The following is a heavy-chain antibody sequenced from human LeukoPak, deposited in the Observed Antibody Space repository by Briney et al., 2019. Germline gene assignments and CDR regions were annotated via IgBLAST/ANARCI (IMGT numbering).Heavy chain of an antibody. CDR2: ISWNSGSI. Sequence: GRSLRLSCAASGFTFDDYAMHWVRQAPGKGLEWVSGISWNSGSIGYADSVKCRFTISRDNAKNSLYLQMNSLRAEDTALYYCAKDIRDTSYYFDTWGQGTLVTVSS. V-gene: IGHV3-9*01. CDR1: GFTFDDYA. CDR3: AKDIRDTSYYFDT. J-gene: IGHJ4*02. D-gene: IGHD5-18*01.